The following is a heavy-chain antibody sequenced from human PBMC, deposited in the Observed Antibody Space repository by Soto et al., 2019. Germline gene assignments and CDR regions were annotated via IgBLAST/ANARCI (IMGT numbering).Heavy chain of an antibody. J-gene: IGHJ4*02. D-gene: IGHD5-18*01. V-gene: IGHV1-18*01. CDR3: ARDHPGRGYSYGSFDY. CDR2: ISAYNGNT. Sequence: QVQLVQSGAEVKKPGASVKVSCKATGYTFTSYGISWVRQAPGQGLEWMGWISAYNGNTNYAQKLQGRVTMTTDTSTSTAYMELRSLRSDDTAVYYCARDHPGRGYSYGSFDYWGQGTLVTVSS. CDR1: GYTFTSYG.